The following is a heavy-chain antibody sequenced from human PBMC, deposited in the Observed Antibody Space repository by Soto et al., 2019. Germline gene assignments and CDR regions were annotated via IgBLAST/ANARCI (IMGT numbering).Heavy chain of an antibody. V-gene: IGHV3-74*01. J-gene: IGHJ5*02. CDR1: GFTFSAYW. CDR3: ARGWVSGLFDP. CDR2: IKSDGSIT. D-gene: IGHD6-19*01. Sequence: VGSLRLSCGASGFTFSAYWMHWVRQAPGKGPMWVSSIKSDGSITTYADSVKGRFTISRDNAKNTVYLQMNSLRAEDTAVYHCARGWVSGLFDPWGQGTLVTVSS.